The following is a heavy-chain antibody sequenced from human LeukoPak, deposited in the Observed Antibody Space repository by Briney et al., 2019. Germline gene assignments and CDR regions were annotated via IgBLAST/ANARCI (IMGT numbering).Heavy chain of an antibody. CDR3: ARVYYYDSSGYYWFDP. Sequence: SETLSLTCTVSGGSISNYYWSWIRQPAGRGLEWSGRMSASGSTNYSPSLKSRVTMSVDTSKSQFSLRLNSVTAADTAVYYCARVYYYDSSGYYWFDPWGQGTLVTVSS. CDR2: MSASGST. CDR1: GGSISNYY. D-gene: IGHD3-22*01. J-gene: IGHJ5*02. V-gene: IGHV4-4*07.